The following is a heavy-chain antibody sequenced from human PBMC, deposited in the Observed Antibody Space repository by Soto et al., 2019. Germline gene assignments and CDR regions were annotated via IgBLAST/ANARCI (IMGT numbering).Heavy chain of an antibody. CDR2: ISDSGGSP. J-gene: IGHJ4*02. D-gene: IGHD3-22*01. V-gene: IGHV3-23*01. Sequence: EVQLLESGGGLVQPGGSLRLSCAVSGFTFSTYAMSWVRQAPGKGLAWVSVISDSGGSPYYAGSVKGRFTISRDNSKNTLYLQMNSLRAEDTAVYYCAKDSGAEVVTYFDFWGQGTLVTVSS. CDR3: AKDSGAEVVTYFDF. CDR1: GFTFSTYA.